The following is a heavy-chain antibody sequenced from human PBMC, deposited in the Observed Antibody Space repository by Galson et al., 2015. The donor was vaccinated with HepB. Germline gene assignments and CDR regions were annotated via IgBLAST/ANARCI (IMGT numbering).Heavy chain of an antibody. CDR3: ARVVARSSWYAYYFDY. Sequence: SLRLSCAASGFTFSSYSMNWVRQAPGKGLEWVSSISSSSSYIYYADSVKGRFTISRDNAKNSLYLQMNSLRAEDTAVYYCARVVARSSWYAYYFDYWGQGTLVTVSS. J-gene: IGHJ4*02. CDR1: GFTFSSYS. V-gene: IGHV3-21*01. CDR2: ISSSSSYI. D-gene: IGHD6-13*01.